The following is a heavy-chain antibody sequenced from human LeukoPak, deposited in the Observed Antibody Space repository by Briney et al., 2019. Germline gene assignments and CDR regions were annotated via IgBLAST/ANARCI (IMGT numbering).Heavy chain of an antibody. Sequence: SETLSLTCTVSGGSIGSYYWSWIRQPPGKGLECIGYIYDSGSTKYNPSLKSRVSITVDTSKTQFSLQLTSVTAADTAVYYCARRNSKSGWYRDDYWGQGTLVTVSS. J-gene: IGHJ4*02. CDR2: IYDSGST. CDR3: ARRNSKSGWYRDDY. D-gene: IGHD6-19*01. CDR1: GGSIGSYY. V-gene: IGHV4-59*08.